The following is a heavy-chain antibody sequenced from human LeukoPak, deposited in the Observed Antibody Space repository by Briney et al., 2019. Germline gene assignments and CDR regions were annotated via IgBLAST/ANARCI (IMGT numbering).Heavy chain of an antibody. J-gene: IGHJ6*02. CDR2: IWYDGSNK. D-gene: IGHD6-13*01. V-gene: IGHV3-33*08. Sequence: QPGRSLRLSCAASGFTCSSCGMHWVRQAPGKGQEWVAVIWYDGSNKYYADSVKGRFTISRDNSKNTLYLQMNSLRAEDTAVYYCARDQAAAGPYYYYYGMDVWGQGTTVTVSS. CDR3: ARDQAAAGPYYYYYGMDV. CDR1: GFTCSSCG.